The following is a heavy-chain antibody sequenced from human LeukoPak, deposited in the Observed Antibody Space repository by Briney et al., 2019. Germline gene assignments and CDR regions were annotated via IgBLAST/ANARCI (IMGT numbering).Heavy chain of an antibody. J-gene: IGHJ4*02. CDR1: GDSITSSSYY. CDR2: FYESGTT. D-gene: IGHD3-22*01. CDR3: ARVSYYYDSRGYHLYYFDS. V-gene: IGHV4-39*07. Sequence: AETLSLTCTVSGDSITSSSYYGGWIRQPPGKGLEWIGGFYESGTTYYNPSLKSRVTISGDTSKNQFSLKLSSVTAADTAVYYCARVSYYYDSRGYHLYYFDSWGQGTLVTVSS.